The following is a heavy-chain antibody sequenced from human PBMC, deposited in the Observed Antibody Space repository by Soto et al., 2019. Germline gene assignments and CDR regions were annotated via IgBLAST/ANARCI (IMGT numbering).Heavy chain of an antibody. D-gene: IGHD2-15*01. CDR1: GFTFGGFG. CDR3: AKGVYCSSGSCCLGY. Sequence: GGSLRLSCAGSGFTFGGFGLYWVRQAPGKGLEWVSVIFSAGSTYYADSVKGRFTISRDNSKNMLYLQLNSLRAEDTALYYCAKGVYCSSGSCCLGYWGPGTLVTVSS. CDR2: IFSAGST. V-gene: IGHV3-23*03. J-gene: IGHJ4*02.